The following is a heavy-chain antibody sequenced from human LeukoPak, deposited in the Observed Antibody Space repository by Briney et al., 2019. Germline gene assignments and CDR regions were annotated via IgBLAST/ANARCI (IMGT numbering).Heavy chain of an antibody. CDR1: GYTFTSSG. D-gene: IGHD6-13*01. J-gene: IGHJ4*02. CDR3: ERRFAGRIAAAEGVY. CDR2: ISAYNGNT. V-gene: IGHV1-18*01. Sequence: ASVKVSCKSSGYTFTSSGISWVRQAPGQGLEWMGWISAYNGNTNYAQKLRGRVTMTTDTSTSTAYMELRSLRSDDTAVYYRERRFAGRIAAAEGVYWGQGTLVTVSS.